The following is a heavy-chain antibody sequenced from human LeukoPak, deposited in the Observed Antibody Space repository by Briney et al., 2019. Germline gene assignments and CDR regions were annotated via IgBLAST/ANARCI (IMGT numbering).Heavy chain of an antibody. D-gene: IGHD2-2*01. CDR2: INARGET. CDR3: ARGQVPAARGYNWFDP. Sequence: SETLSLTCAVYGWSFNDYYWNWIRQPPGKGLEWIGEINARGETNYNPSLKGRVTISVDTSKKQFSLRLTSMIAADTALYYCARGQVPAARGYNWFDPWGQGTLVTVSS. CDR1: GWSFNDYY. V-gene: IGHV4-34*01. J-gene: IGHJ5*02.